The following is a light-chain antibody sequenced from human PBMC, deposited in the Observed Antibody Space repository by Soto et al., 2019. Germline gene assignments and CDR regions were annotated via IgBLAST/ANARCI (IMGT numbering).Light chain of an antibody. Sequence: EIVMTQSPATLSVSPGERATLSCRASQSVSSNLAWYQQKPGQAPRLLIYGASTRATGIPARFSGSRSGTEFTLTISSLQSEDFAVYYCQQYHNWPPGRTFGQGTKVEIK. CDR1: QSVSSN. J-gene: IGKJ1*01. CDR2: GAS. V-gene: IGKV3-15*01. CDR3: QQYHNWPPGRT.